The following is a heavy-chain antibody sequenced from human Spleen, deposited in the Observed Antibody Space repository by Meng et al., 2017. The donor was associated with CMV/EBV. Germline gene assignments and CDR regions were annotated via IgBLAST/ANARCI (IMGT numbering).Heavy chain of an antibody. Sequence: GGSLRLSCTTSGFTFGDYDMSWVRQAPGKGLEWVGFIRRKAYGGTTDYAASVKGRFTISRDDSKSIAYLQKNSLKTEDTAVYYCTIGNNNAYYHWGQGTLVTVSS. CDR1: GFTFGDYD. J-gene: IGHJ4*02. D-gene: IGHD3-16*01. V-gene: IGHV3-49*04. CDR2: IRRKAYGGTT. CDR3: TIGNNNAYYH.